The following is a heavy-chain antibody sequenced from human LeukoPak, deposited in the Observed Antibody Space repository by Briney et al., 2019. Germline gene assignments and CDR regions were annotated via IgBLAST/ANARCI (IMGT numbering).Heavy chain of an antibody. CDR3: AKDVFITGTLSLFDY. Sequence: PGGSLRLSCAASGFTFSSYATSWVRQAPGKGLEWVSAISGSGGSTYYADSVKGRFTISRDNSKNTLYLQMNSLRAEDTAVYYCAKDVFITGTLSLFDYWGQGTLVTVSS. CDR2: ISGSGGST. J-gene: IGHJ4*02. V-gene: IGHV3-23*01. CDR1: GFTFSSYA. D-gene: IGHD1-20*01.